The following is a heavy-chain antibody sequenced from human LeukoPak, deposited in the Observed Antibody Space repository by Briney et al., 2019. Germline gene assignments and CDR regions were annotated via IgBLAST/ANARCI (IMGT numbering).Heavy chain of an antibody. CDR2: ISGSGGST. V-gene: IGHV3-23*01. CDR3: AKGGHYYDSSRGAFDY. Sequence: GGSLRLSCAASGFTFSSCAMSWVRQAPGKGLEWVSAISGSGGSTYYADSVKGRFTISRDNSKNTLYLQMNSLRAEDTAVYYCAKGGHYYDSSRGAFDYWGQGTLVTVSS. D-gene: IGHD3-22*01. CDR1: GFTFSSCA. J-gene: IGHJ4*02.